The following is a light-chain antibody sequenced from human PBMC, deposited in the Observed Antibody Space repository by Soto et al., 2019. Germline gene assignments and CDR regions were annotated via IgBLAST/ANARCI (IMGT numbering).Light chain of an antibody. CDR2: KES. J-gene: IGKJ1*01. Sequence: DIQMTQSPSTLSASVGDRVTITCRASQSISTWLAWYQQKPGKAPKLLIYKESSLKSGVPSRFSGSRSGTDFTLTISSLQPDDFATYYCQQYNSYSRTFGQGTKVEIK. V-gene: IGKV1-5*03. CDR3: QQYNSYSRT. CDR1: QSISTW.